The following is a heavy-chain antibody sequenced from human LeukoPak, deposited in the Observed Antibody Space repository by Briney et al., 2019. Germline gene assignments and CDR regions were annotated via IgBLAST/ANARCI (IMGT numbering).Heavy chain of an antibody. CDR3: AKEEGFPPLYGMDV. D-gene: IGHD3-10*01. J-gene: IGHJ6*02. V-gene: IGHV3-23*01. CDR2: ISGSGGST. Sequence: GGSLRLSCAASGFTFSSYAMSWVRQAPGKGLEWVSAISGSGGSTYYADSVKGRFTISRVNSKNTLYPQMNSLRAEDTAVYYCAKEEGFPPLYGMDVWGQGTTVTVSS. CDR1: GFTFSSYA.